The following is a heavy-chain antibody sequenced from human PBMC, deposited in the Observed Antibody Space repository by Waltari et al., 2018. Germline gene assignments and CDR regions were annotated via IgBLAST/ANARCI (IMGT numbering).Heavy chain of an antibody. CDR1: GFTFSSYE. CDR2: ISSSGRTI. V-gene: IGHV3-48*03. D-gene: IGHD4-17*01. Sequence: EVQLVESGGGLVQPGGSLRLSCAASGFTFSSYEMNWVRQAQGKGLEWVSNISSSGRTIYYPGSGKGRFAISRDNAKNSLDLQMNSLGAEDTAVYYCARAPPEDYGDYGYYYYYGMDVWGQGTTVTVSS. CDR3: ARAPPEDYGDYGYYYYYGMDV. J-gene: IGHJ6*02.